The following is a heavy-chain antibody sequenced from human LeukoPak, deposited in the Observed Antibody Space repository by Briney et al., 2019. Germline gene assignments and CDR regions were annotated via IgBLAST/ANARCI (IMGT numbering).Heavy chain of an antibody. V-gene: IGHV4-59*01. CDR2: IYDSGST. CDR3: ARCFRSGYGSGDFDP. J-gene: IGHJ5*02. Sequence: PSETLSLTCTVSGGSISSYYWSWIRQPPGKGLEWIGYIYDSGSTNYNPTLKSRVTISADTSKNQVSLKLSSVNAADTAVYYCARCFRSGYGSGDFDPWGQGTLVTVSS. CDR1: GGSISSYY. D-gene: IGHD3-10*01.